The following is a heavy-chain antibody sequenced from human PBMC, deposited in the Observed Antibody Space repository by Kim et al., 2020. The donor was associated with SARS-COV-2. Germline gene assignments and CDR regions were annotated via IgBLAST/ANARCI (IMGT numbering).Heavy chain of an antibody. Sequence: GGSLRLSCAASGFTFSSNEMNWVRQAPGKGLEWVSYISSSGSTIYSADSVKGRFTISRDNAKNSLFLQMNSLRAEDTAVYYCARDLVTARSFYYYYGMDVWGQGTTVTVSS. V-gene: IGHV3-48*03. CDR3: ARDLVTARSFYYYYGMDV. J-gene: IGHJ6*02. D-gene: IGHD2-21*02. CDR1: GFTFSSNE. CDR2: ISSSGSTI.